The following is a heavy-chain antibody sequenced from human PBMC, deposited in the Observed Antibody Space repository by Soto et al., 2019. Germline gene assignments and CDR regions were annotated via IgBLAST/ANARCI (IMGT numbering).Heavy chain of an antibody. CDR3: IQSRCGGDCLQSYASHYYYGMDV. V-gene: IGHV2-5*02. J-gene: IGHJ6*02. Sequence: QITLKESGPTLVKPTQTLTLTCTFSGFSLSTSGVGVGWIRQPPGKALEWLALIYWDDDKRYSPSLRSRLTISKDTSKHQVVLTMTNMEPVDTATYYCIQSRCGGDCLQSYASHYYYGMDVWGQGNTVTVSS. CDR1: GFSLSTSGVG. CDR2: IYWDDDK. D-gene: IGHD2-21*02.